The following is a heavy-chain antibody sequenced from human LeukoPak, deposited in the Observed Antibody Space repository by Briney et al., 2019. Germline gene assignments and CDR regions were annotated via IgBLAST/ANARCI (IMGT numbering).Heavy chain of an antibody. J-gene: IGHJ4*02. Sequence: GGSLRLSCAASGFTFDDYGMSWVRQAPGKGLVWVSRINSDGSSTSYADSVKGRFTISRDNAKNTLYLQMNSLRAEDTAVYYCARDTTSGSYSGGFDYWGQGTLVTVSS. D-gene: IGHD1-26*01. V-gene: IGHV3-74*01. CDR1: GFTFDDYG. CDR2: INSDGSST. CDR3: ARDTTSGSYSGGFDY.